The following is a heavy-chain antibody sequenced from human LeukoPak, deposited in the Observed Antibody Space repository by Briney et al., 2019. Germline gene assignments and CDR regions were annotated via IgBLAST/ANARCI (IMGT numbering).Heavy chain of an antibody. CDR3: ARRTTVTSWFEY. Sequence: GASVKVSCKASGYTITDYYMHWVRQAPGQGLEWMGWISPKNGGTDYAQKLQGRVTMTRDTSVNTAYRELTSLRSDDTAVYFCARRTTVTSWFEYWGQGTLVTASS. D-gene: IGHD4-17*01. CDR2: ISPKNGGT. V-gene: IGHV1-2*02. CDR1: GYTITDYY. J-gene: IGHJ4*02.